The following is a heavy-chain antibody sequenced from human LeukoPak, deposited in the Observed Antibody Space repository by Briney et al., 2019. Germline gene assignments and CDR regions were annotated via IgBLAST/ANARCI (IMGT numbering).Heavy chain of an antibody. CDR2: MNPNSGNT. CDR1: GYTFTSYD. CDR3: ARGTYYDSSGYVVDY. V-gene: IGHV1-8*03. J-gene: IGHJ4*02. Sequence: ASVKVSCKASGYTFTSYDINWARQATGQGLEWMGWMNPNSGNTGYAQKFQGRVTITRNTSISTAYMELSSLRSEDTAVYYCARGTYYDSSGYVVDYWGQGTLVTVSS. D-gene: IGHD3-22*01.